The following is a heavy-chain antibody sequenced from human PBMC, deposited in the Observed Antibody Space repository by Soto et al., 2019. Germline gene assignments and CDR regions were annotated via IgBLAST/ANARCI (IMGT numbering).Heavy chain of an antibody. CDR2: INHSGST. J-gene: IGHJ5*02. Sequence: PSETLYLTCAVYGGSFSGYYWSWIRQPPGKGLEWIGEINHSGSTNYNPSLKSRVTISVDTSKNQFSLKLSSVTAADTAVYYCARGPSYDFGKFDPWGQGTLVTVSS. D-gene: IGHD3-3*01. CDR3: ARGPSYDFGKFDP. CDR1: GGSFSGYY. V-gene: IGHV4-34*01.